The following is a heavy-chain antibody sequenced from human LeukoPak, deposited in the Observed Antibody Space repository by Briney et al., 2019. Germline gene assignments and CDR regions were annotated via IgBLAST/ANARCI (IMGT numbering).Heavy chain of an antibody. CDR2: ISYDGSNK. D-gene: IGHD6-13*01. V-gene: IGHV3-30-3*01. CDR1: GSTFSSYA. CDR3: ASSSLDY. J-gene: IGHJ4*02. Sequence: GRSLRLSCAASGSTFSSYAMHWVRQAPGKGLEWVAVISYDGSNKYYADSVKGRFTISRDNSKNTLYLQMNSLRAEDTAVYYCASSSLDYWGQGTLVTVSS.